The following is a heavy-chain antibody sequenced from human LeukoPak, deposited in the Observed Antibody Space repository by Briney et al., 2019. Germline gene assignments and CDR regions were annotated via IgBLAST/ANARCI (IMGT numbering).Heavy chain of an antibody. CDR3: ARGSTRWFSTIDY. J-gene: IGHJ4*02. CDR1: GGSFSGYY. Sequence: SEALSLTCAVYGGSFSGYYWSWIRQPPGKELEWIGEINHSGSTNYNPSLKSRVTISVDTSKNQFSLKLSSVTAADTAVYYCARGSTRWFSTIDYWGQGTLVTVSS. V-gene: IGHV4-34*01. CDR2: INHSGST. D-gene: IGHD4-23*01.